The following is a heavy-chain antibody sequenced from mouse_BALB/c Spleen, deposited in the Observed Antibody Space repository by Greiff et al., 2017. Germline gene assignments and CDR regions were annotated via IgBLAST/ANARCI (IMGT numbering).Heavy chain of an antibody. J-gene: IGHJ4*01. CDR1: GYSFTGYT. D-gene: IGHD2-14*01. CDR3: ARRDYRYDEGVYYAMDY. V-gene: IGHV1-18*01. Sequence: VQLKESGPELVKPGASMKISCKASGYSFTGYTMNWVKQSHGKNLEWIGLINPYNGGTSYNQKFKGKATLTVDKSSSTAYMELLSLTSEDSAVYYCARRDYRYDEGVYYAMDYWGQGTSVTVSS. CDR2: INPYNGGT.